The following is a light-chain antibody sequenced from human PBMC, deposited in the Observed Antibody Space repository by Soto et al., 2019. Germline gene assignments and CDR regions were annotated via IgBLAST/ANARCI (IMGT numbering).Light chain of an antibody. CDR3: QQANTFPFT. CDR1: QAISTW. V-gene: IGKV1-12*01. Sequence: DIQMTQSPSSVSASVGDRVTITCRASQAISTWLAWNQQKPGKAPNLLIYAASNLQSGVPSRFSGSGSGTDFTLTISSLQPEDFATYYCQQANTFPFTFGPGTKVDLK. CDR2: AAS. J-gene: IGKJ3*01.